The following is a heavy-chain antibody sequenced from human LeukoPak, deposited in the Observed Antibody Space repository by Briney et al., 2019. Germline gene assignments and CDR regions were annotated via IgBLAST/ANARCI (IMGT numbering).Heavy chain of an antibody. V-gene: IGHV4-34*01. Sequence: SETLSLTCAVYGGSFSGYYWSWLRQPPGKGLEWIGEINHSGSTNYNPSLKSRVTISVDTSKNQFSLKLSTVTAADTAVYYCARVTYGDYVYPLDYWGQGTLVTVSS. CDR3: ARVTYGDYVYPLDY. J-gene: IGHJ4*02. D-gene: IGHD4-17*01. CDR2: INHSGST. CDR1: GGSFSGYY.